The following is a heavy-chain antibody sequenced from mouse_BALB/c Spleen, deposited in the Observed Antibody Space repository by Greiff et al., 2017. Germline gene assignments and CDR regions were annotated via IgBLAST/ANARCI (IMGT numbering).Heavy chain of an antibody. CDR3: GREGEEYPDIDY. CDR2: INSNGGST. J-gene: IGHJ2*01. CDR1: GFTFSSYG. Sequence: EVKLVESGGGLVQPGGSLKLSCAASGFTFSSYGMSWVRQTPDKRLELVATINSNGGSTYYPDSVKGRFTISRDNAKNTLYLQMSSLKSEDTAMYDGGREGEEYPDIDYWGQGTTLTVSS. V-gene: IGHV5-6-3*01. D-gene: IGHD5-1*01.